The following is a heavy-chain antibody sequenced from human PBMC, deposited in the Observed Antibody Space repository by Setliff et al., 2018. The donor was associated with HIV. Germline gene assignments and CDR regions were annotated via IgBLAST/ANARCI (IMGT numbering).Heavy chain of an antibody. Sequence: SETLSLTCAVSGYSITSGYYWGWIRQPPGKGLEWIGSIYHSGSTYYNPSLKSRVTISVDTSKNQFSLKLSSVTAADTAVYYCARGYAMDVWGQGTTVTVSS. CDR2: IYHSGST. CDR1: GYSITSGYY. CDR3: ARGYAMDV. V-gene: IGHV4-38-2*01. J-gene: IGHJ6*02.